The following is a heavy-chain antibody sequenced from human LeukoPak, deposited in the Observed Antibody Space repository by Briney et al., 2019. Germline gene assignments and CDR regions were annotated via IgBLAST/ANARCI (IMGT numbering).Heavy chain of an antibody. CDR1: GFTFSSYG. V-gene: IGHV3-30*03. CDR2: ISYDGSNK. D-gene: IGHD3-3*01. J-gene: IGHJ3*02. Sequence: PGGSLRLSCAASGFTFSSYGMHWVRQAPGKGLEWVAVISYDGSNKYYADSVKGRFTISRDNSKNTLYLQMNSLRAEDTAVYYCARTGSDYDFWSDYYRAFDIWGQGTMVTVSS. CDR3: ARTGSDYDFWSDYYRAFDI.